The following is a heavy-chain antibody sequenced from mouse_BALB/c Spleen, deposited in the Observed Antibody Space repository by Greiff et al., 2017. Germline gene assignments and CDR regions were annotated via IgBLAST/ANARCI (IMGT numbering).Heavy chain of an antibody. CDR1: GFSLTSYG. Sequence: QVQLKQSGPGLVAPSQSLSITCTVSGFSLTSYGVHWVRQPPGKGLEWLGVIWAGGSTNYNSALMSRLSISKDNSKSQVFLKMNSLQTDDTAMYYCAREIYDGKAWFAYWGQGTLVTVSA. CDR3: AREIYDGKAWFAY. CDR2: IWAGGST. J-gene: IGHJ3*01. D-gene: IGHD2-3*01. V-gene: IGHV2-9*02.